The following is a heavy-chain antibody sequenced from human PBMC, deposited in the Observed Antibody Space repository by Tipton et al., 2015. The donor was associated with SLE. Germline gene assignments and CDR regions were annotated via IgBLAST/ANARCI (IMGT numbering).Heavy chain of an antibody. CDR2: IYYSGST. Sequence: TLSLTCTVSGGYISSSSYYWGWIRQPPGKGLEWIGSIYYSGSTYYNPSLKSRVTISVDTSKNQFSLKVSSVTAADTAVYYCARESNYELWSRMNDYCYFMDVWGKGTTVTGSS. D-gene: IGHD3-3*01. CDR3: ARESNYELWSRMNDYCYFMDV. V-gene: IGHV4-39*07. J-gene: IGHJ6*03. CDR1: GGYISSSSYY.